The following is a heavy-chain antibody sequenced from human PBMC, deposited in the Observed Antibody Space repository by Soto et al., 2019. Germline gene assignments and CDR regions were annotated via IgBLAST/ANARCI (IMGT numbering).Heavy chain of an antibody. J-gene: IGHJ6*02. CDR2: ISSDGSST. Sequence: GGSLRLSCAASIFTFSNYWMHWVRQAPGKGLVWLSRISSDGSSTTYADSVKGRFTNSRYNAENTLYLQMNSLRAEDTAVYYCARSPGRPVIGTPPYYYYGMEVWGQGTTVTVSS. V-gene: IGHV3-74*01. CDR3: ARSPGRPVIGTPPYYYYGMEV. D-gene: IGHD6-19*01. CDR1: IFTFSNYW.